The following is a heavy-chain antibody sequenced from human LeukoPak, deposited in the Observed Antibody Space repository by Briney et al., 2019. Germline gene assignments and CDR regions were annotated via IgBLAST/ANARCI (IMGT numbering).Heavy chain of an antibody. CDR3: AGSSHQRNWFDP. V-gene: IGHV1-46*01. CDR2: VHSSGGVI. J-gene: IGHJ5*02. CDR1: GFTFSSYA. Sequence: GGSLRLSCAASGFTFSSYAMNWVRQAPGQGLEWMGIVHSSGGVIKYAQEFQDRLTVTRDTSTSTIYMELSSLRSEDTAVYYCAGSSHQRNWFDPWGQGTLVIVSS. D-gene: IGHD1-26*01.